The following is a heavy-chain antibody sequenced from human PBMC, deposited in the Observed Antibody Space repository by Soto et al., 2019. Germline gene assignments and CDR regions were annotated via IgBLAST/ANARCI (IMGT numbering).Heavy chain of an antibody. CDR1: GFTFSSYA. Sequence: EVQLLGSGGGLVQPGGPLRLSCAASGFTFSSYAMTWVRQAPGKGLDWFSAISDSGAGTYYADSVKGRFTISRDNSKNTLYLQMNSLRAEDTAVYYCAKGDTALAPGDWGQGTLVTVSS. J-gene: IGHJ4*02. V-gene: IGHV3-23*01. CDR3: AKGDTALAPGD. CDR2: ISDSGAGT. D-gene: IGHD5-18*01.